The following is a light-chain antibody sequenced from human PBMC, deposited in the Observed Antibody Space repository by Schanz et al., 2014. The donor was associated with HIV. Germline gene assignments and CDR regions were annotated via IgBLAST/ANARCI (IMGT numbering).Light chain of an antibody. CDR2: EVT. Sequence: QSALTQPPSASGSPGQSVTISCTGTSSDVGGYNYVSWYQQHPGQAPKLIIYEVTKRPSGVPARFSGSKSDNTASLTVSGLQAEDETDYYCSSYTSSSTVLFGGGTKLTVL. V-gene: IGLV2-8*01. J-gene: IGLJ2*01. CDR3: SSYTSSSTVL. CDR1: SSDVGGYNY.